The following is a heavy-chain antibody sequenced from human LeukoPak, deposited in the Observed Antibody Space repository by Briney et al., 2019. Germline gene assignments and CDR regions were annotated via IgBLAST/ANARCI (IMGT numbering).Heavy chain of an antibody. V-gene: IGHV4-4*07. CDR2: LYTSGDT. CDR3: ARDNRFRQMATIPGYFDY. J-gene: IGHJ4*02. Sequence: PSETLSLTCTVSGDSISGYYWSWLRQPAGEGLEWIGRLYTSGDTNYNPSLKSRITISVDTSKNQFSLKVSSVTAADTAVYYCARDNRFRQMATIPGYFDYWGQGTLVTVSS. D-gene: IGHD5-24*01. CDR1: GDSISGYY.